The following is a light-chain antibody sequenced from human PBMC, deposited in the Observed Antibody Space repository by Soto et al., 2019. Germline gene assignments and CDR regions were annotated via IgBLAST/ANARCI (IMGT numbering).Light chain of an antibody. J-gene: IGKJ4*01. CDR2: GAS. CDR1: QSVSSSY. CDR3: QQYGSSPQT. Sequence: EIVLTQSPGTLSLSPGERATLSCRASQSVSSSYLAWYQQKPGQAPRLLIYGASSRATGSPDRFSGSGSGTDFTLTISRLEPEELAVEYCQQYGSSPQTFGGGTKVESK. V-gene: IGKV3-20*01.